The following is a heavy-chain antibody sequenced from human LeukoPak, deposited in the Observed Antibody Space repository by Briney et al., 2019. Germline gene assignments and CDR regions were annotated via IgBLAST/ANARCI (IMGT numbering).Heavy chain of an antibody. J-gene: IGHJ4*02. Sequence: SETLSLTCTVSGGSISSYYWSWIRQPPGKGLEWIGYIYYSGSTYYNPSLKSRVTISVDTSKNQFSLKLSSVTAADTAVYYCARVLGDIVVVPAAIGFDYWGQGTLVTVSS. D-gene: IGHD2-2*01. CDR1: GGSISSYY. CDR2: IYYSGST. V-gene: IGHV4-59*08. CDR3: ARVLGDIVVVPAAIGFDY.